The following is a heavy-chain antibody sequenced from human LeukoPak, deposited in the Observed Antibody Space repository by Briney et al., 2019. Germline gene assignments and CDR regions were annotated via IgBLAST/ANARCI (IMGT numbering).Heavy chain of an antibody. CDR1: GGSISSGSYY. V-gene: IGHV4-61*02. CDR2: IYTSGST. D-gene: IGHD6-13*01. CDR3: ARVGIAAAGLR. Sequence: PSQTLSLTCTVSGGSISSGSYYWSWIRQPAGKGLEWIGRIYTSGSTNYNPSLKSRVTISVDTSKNQFSLKLSSVTAADTAVYYCARVGIAAAGLRWGQGTLVTVSS. J-gene: IGHJ1*01.